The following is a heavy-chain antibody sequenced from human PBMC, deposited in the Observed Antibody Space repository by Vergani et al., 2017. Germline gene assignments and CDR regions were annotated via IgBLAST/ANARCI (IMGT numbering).Heavy chain of an antibody. D-gene: IGHD3-10*01. CDR3: ARXGGSGNFYHLFDS. CDR2: FHHTGMT. Sequence: QVQLQESGPGLVKPSETLSLTCTVSGGSISSYFWGWIRRPPGKGLEWIASFHHTGMTYNNPSLKSRVTISVDTSKNLISLKLNSVTAADTALYYCARXGGSGNFYHLFDSWGQETLVTVSS. J-gene: IGHJ4*02. CDR1: GGSISSYF. V-gene: IGHV4-59*08.